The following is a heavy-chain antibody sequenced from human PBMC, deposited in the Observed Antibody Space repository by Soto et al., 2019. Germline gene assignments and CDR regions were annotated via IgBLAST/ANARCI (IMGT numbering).Heavy chain of an antibody. CDR3: ARGLMHLYGMDV. CDR2: IYTDGSRT. CDR1: GFTFSSYW. Sequence: EVQLVESGGGLVQPGGSLRLSCAASGFTFSSYWMHWVRQAPGKGLVWVSRIYTDGSRTNYADSVKGRFTISRDNAKNTLYLQINSLRAEEMAVYYCARGLMHLYGMDVWGQGTTVTVSS. J-gene: IGHJ6*02. D-gene: IGHD3-16*01. V-gene: IGHV3-74*01.